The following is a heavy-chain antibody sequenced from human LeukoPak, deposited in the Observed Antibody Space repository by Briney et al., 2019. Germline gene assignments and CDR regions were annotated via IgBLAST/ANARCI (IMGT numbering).Heavy chain of an antibody. CDR2: IYNSGST. Sequence: SESLSLTCAVSGYSISSGYYWGWLRQPPGRGLGRVGSIYNSGSTYYNPSLKRGVTISVDTTKNQFSLKLSSGTAATTAVYSCARVSSLDYYMDVWGKETTLTVP. J-gene: IGHJ6*03. D-gene: IGHD2-2*01. CDR3: ARVSSLDYYMDV. V-gene: IGHV4-38-2*01. CDR1: GYSISSGYY.